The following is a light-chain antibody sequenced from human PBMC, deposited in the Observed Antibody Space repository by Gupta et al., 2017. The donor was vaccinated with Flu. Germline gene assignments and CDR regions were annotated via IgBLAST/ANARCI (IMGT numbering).Light chain of an antibody. CDR2: GAS. V-gene: IGKV3-20*01. J-gene: IGKJ2*01. CDR3: QQEDSSSYI. CDR1: QTIFSSY. Sequence: EIVLTQSPGTLSLSPGERATLSCRTSQTIFSSYLGWYQQKPGQAPRLLIYGASSRATGIPDRFSGSGSGTEFTLTISRREPEDFAVYYCQQEDSSSYIFGQGTKLEIK.